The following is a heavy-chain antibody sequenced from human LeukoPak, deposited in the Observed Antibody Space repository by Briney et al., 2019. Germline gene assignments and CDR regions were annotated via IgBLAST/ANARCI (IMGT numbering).Heavy chain of an antibody. CDR3: AADGALSSSWPDDEGQGRLSYYYYMDV. CDR2: IYSDNT. CDR1: GFTVSSNS. J-gene: IGHJ6*03. D-gene: IGHD6-13*01. V-gene: IGHV3-53*01. Sequence: GGSLRLSCTVSGFTVSSNSMSWVRQAPGKGLEWVSFIYSDNTHYSDSVKGRFTISRDNSKNTLYLQMNSLRAEDTAVYYCAADGALSSSWPDDEGQGRLSYYYYMDVWGKGTTVTVSS.